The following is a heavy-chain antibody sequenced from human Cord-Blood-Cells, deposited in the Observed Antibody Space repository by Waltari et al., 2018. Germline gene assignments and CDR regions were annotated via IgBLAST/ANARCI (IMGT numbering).Heavy chain of an antibody. V-gene: IGHV3-53*02. CDR3: AREGERGAFDI. CDR1: GFTVSSNY. CDR2: SYSGGST. D-gene: IGHD1-1*01. Sequence: EVQLVETGGGLIQPGGSLRLSCAASGFTVSSNYMSWVRQAPGKGLEWVSVSYSGGSTYYADSLKGRFTISRDNSKNTLYLQMNSLRAEDTAVYYCAREGERGAFDIWGQGTMVTVSS. J-gene: IGHJ3*02.